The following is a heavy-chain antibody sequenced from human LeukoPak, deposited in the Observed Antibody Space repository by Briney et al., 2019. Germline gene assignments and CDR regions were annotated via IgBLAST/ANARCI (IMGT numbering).Heavy chain of an antibody. CDR2: ISWNSGSI. V-gene: IGHV3-9*01. D-gene: IGHD1-26*01. CDR1: GFTFDDYA. J-gene: IGHJ3*02. Sequence: PGRSLRLSCAASGFTFDDYAMHWVRQAPGKGLEWVSGISWNSGSIGYADSVKGRFTISRDNSKNTLYLQMNSLRAEDTAVYYCAKGRELLWDNAFDIWGQGTMVTVSS. CDR3: AKGRELLWDNAFDI.